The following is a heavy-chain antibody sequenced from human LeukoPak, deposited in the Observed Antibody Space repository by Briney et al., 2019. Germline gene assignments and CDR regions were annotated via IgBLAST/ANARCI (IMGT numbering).Heavy chain of an antibody. J-gene: IGHJ4*02. CDR1: GGSFNGYY. Sequence: PSETLSLTCAVYGGSFNGYYWSWIRQPPGKGLEWIGEINHSGSTNYNPSLKSRVTISVDTSKNQFSLKLSSVTAADTAVYYCARGTGTGQWPVRLVFDYWGQGTLVTISS. D-gene: IGHD6-19*01. CDR2: INHSGST. V-gene: IGHV4-34*01. CDR3: ARGTGTGQWPVRLVFDY.